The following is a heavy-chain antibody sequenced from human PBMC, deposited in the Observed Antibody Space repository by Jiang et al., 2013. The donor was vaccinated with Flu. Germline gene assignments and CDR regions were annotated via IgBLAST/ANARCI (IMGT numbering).Heavy chain of an antibody. J-gene: IGHJ4*02. D-gene: IGHD4-17*01. CDR1: GASIDNHY. V-gene: IGHV4-59*11. CDR3: ARAGMWYGHLGD. Sequence: YGSGLVKPSETLSLTCTVSGASIDNHYCTWIRQTPGKGLEWIGNIHRSEGTNYNPSLKSRVTISIDTSKKQFSLKVTSVTAADTAVYYCARAGMWYGHLGDWGQGALVIVSS. CDR2: IHRSEGT.